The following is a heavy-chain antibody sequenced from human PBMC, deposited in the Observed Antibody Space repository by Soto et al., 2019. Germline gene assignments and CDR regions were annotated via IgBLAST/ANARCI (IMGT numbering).Heavy chain of an antibody. Sequence: GGSLRLSCAASGFTFSSYAMSWVRQAPGKGLEWVSAISGSGGSTYYADSVKGRFTISRDNSKNTLYLQMNSLRAEDTAVYYCARNGPGRERIVVVPAAIVDYWGQGTLVTVSS. CDR2: ISGSGGST. V-gene: IGHV3-23*01. CDR3: ARNGPGRERIVVVPAAIVDY. J-gene: IGHJ4*02. D-gene: IGHD2-2*01. CDR1: GFTFSSYA.